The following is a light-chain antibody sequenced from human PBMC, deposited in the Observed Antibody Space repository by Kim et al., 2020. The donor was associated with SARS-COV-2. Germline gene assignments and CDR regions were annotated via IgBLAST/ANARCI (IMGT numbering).Light chain of an antibody. CDR1: QSVSSY. V-gene: IGKV3-11*01. CDR2: DAS. Sequence: LSPGERATLSCRASQSVSSYLAWYQHKPGQAPRLLIYDASNRATGIPARFSGSGSGTDFTLTINSIEPEDFAVYYCQQRSNWPLTFGGGTKVEIK. J-gene: IGKJ4*01. CDR3: QQRSNWPLT.